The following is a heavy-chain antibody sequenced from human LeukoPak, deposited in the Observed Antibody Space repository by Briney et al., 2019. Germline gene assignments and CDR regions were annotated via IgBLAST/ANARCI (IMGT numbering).Heavy chain of an antibody. CDR3: AREFRGYSSGWYYYYYYYGMDV. D-gene: IGHD6-19*01. V-gene: IGHV1-18*01. CDR2: ISAYDSNT. J-gene: IGHJ6*02. Sequence: ASVKLSCKASGYTFTSYGISWVRQAPGQGLEWVGWISAYDSNTNYAEKLQCRVTMTTDTSTSTAYMELRSLRSDDTAVYYCAREFRGYSSGWYYYYYYYGMDVWGQGTTVTVSS. CDR1: GYTFTSYG.